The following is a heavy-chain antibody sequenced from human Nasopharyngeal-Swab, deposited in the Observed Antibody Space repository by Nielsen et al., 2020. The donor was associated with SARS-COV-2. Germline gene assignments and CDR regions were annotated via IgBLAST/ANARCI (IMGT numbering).Heavy chain of an antibody. CDR3: ARGSTVSSYYHYMDV. Sequence: ESLKISCAASGFTVSSSYMHWVRQAPGEGLEWVSAFYSGGTTYYADSVKGRVTISRDNSNNTVYLQMNSLRAEDTAVYYCARGSTVSSYYHYMDVWGKGTTVTVSS. CDR1: GFTVSSSY. J-gene: IGHJ6*03. CDR2: FYSGGTT. V-gene: IGHV3-66*01. D-gene: IGHD2-2*01.